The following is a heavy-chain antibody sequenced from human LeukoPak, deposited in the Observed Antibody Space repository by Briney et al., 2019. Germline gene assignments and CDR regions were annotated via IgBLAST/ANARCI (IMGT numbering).Heavy chain of an antibody. D-gene: IGHD4-17*01. Sequence: SETLSLTCTVSGGSISSSSYYWGWIRQPPGKGLEWFGSIYYSGSTYYNPSLKSRVTISVDTSKNQFSLKLSSVTAADTAVYYCARDRGETTVTTKSFDYWGQGTLVTVSS. V-gene: IGHV4-39*07. CDR1: GGSISSSSYY. CDR2: IYYSGST. J-gene: IGHJ4*02. CDR3: ARDRGETTVTTKSFDY.